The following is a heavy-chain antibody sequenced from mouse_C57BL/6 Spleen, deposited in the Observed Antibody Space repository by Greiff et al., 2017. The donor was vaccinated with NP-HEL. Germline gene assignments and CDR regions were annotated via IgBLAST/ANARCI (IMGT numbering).Heavy chain of an antibody. J-gene: IGHJ2*01. CDR1: GYSFTGYY. CDR3: ARGDDYLDY. CDR2: INPSTGGT. V-gene: IGHV1-42*01. Sequence: SGPELVKPGASVKISCKASGYSFTGYYMNWVKQSPEKSLEWIGEINPSTGGTTYNQKFKAKATLTVDKSSSTAYMQLKSLTSEDSAVYYCARGDDYLDYWGQGTTLTVSS. D-gene: IGHD2-3*01.